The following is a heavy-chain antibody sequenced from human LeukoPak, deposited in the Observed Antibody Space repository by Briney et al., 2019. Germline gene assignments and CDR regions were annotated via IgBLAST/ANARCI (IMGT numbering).Heavy chain of an antibody. D-gene: IGHD3-9*01. Sequence: GASVKVSCKVSGYTLTELSMHWVRQAPGKGLEWMGGFDPEDGETIYAQKFQGRVTMTEDTSTDTAYMELSSLRSEDTAVYYCWYILTGYYSVQHWGQGTLVTVSS. CDR3: WYILTGYYSVQH. J-gene: IGHJ1*01. CDR1: GYTLTELS. CDR2: FDPEDGET. V-gene: IGHV1-24*01.